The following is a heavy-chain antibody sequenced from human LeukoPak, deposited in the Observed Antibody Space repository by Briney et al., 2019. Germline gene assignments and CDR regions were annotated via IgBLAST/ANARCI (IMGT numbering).Heavy chain of an antibody. CDR1: GFTFSSYW. V-gene: IGHV3-7*01. Sequence: GGSLRLSCAASGFTFSSYWMSWVRQAPGKGLEWVANIKQDGSEKYYVDSVKGRFTISRDNAKNSLYLQMNSLGAEDTAVYYCARDRVMITFGGVIVPSAFDIWGQGTMVTVSS. D-gene: IGHD3-16*02. CDR3: ARDRVMITFGGVIVPSAFDI. CDR2: IKQDGSEK. J-gene: IGHJ3*02.